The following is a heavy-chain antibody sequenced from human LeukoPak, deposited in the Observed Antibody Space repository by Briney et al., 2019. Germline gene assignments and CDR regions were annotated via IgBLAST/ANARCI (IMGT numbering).Heavy chain of an antibody. J-gene: IGHJ4*02. Sequence: GGSLRLSCAASGFTFSSYGMHWARQAPGKGLEWVAVIWDDGSSKYYGDSVKGRFTISRDNSKNTLYLQMNSLRAEDTAVYYCAKPTRGSGSFLIDFWGQGTLVTASS. CDR3: AKPTRGSGSFLIDF. CDR1: GFTFSSYG. CDR2: IWDDGSSK. D-gene: IGHD1-26*01. V-gene: IGHV3-33*06.